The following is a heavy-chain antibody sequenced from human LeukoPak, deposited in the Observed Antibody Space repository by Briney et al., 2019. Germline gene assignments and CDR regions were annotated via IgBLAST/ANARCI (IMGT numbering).Heavy chain of an antibody. CDR1: GGSFSGYY. Sequence: PSETLSLTCAVYGGSFSGYYWSWIRQPPGKGLEWIGEINHSGSTNYNPSLKSRVTISVDTSKNQFSLKLSSVTAADTAVYYCARAAGTAMVRRWGQGTLVTVSS. CDR2: INHSGST. CDR3: ARAAGTAMVRR. D-gene: IGHD5-18*01. J-gene: IGHJ4*02. V-gene: IGHV4-34*01.